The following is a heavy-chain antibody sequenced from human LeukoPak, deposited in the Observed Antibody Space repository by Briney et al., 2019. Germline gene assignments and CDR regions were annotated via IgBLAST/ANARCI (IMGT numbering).Heavy chain of an antibody. J-gene: IGHJ4*02. D-gene: IGHD2-21*02. CDR2: IKQDGSEE. CDR3: ARDLPLPYCGGDCYSY. V-gene: IGHV3-7*01. CDR1: GFTFSTYW. Sequence: GGSLRLSCAASGFTFSTYWMSWVREAPGKGLEWLANIKQDGSEEYYVDSVKGRFIISRGNAKNSLYLQMNSLRADDTAVYYCARDLPLPYCGGDCYSYWGQGTLVTVSS.